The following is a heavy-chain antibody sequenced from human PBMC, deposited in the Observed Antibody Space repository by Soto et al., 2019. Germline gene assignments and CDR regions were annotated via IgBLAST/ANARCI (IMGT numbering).Heavy chain of an antibody. CDR1: GGSFSGYY. Sequence: PSETLSLTCAVYGGSFSGYYWSWLRQPPGKGLEWIGETNHSGSTNYNPSLKSRVTISVDTSKNQFSLKLSSVTAADTAVYYCARAVYCSGGSCYSFGGYYFDYWGQGTLVTVSS. V-gene: IGHV4-34*01. CDR3: ARAVYCSGGSCYSFGGYYFDY. D-gene: IGHD2-15*01. CDR2: TNHSGST. J-gene: IGHJ4*02.